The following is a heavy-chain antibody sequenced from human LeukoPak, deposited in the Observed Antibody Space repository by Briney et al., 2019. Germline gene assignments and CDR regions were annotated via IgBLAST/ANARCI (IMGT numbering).Heavy chain of an antibody. CDR1: GFTFSSYA. CDR3: ARLKDGAGTDY. J-gene: IGHJ4*02. V-gene: IGHV3-23*01. D-gene: IGHD1-1*01. Sequence: GGSLRLSCAASGFTFSSYAMGWVRQAPGKGLEWVSSISGSGAVTYYTDSVKGRFTFSRDNSRNMAYLQMNSLRAEDTAVYYCARLKDGAGTDYWGQGTLVTVSS. CDR2: ISGSGAVT.